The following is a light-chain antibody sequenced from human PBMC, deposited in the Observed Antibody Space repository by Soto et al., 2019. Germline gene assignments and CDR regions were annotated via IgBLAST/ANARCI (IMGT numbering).Light chain of an antibody. J-gene: IGLJ1*01. CDR3: AAWDDSLNGHV. CDR2: TTN. CDR1: SSNIGTSS. Sequence: QSVLTQPHSASGTPGPRVTISCSGSSSNIGTSSVHWFQQLPGTAPKLLISTTNQRPSGVPERFSGSKSGTSASLAISGLQSEDEADYYCAAWDDSLNGHVFGTGTKVTVL. V-gene: IGLV1-44*01.